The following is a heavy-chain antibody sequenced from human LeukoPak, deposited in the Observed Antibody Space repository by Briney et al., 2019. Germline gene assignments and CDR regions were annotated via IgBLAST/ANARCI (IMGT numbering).Heavy chain of an antibody. CDR1: GYTFTSYY. D-gene: IGHD3-22*01. J-gene: IGHJ4*02. Sequence: ASVKVSCKASGYTFTSYYMHWVRQAPGQGLEWMGIINPSGGSTSYAQKFQGRVTMTRDTSTSTVYMELSSLRSEDTAVYYCARDRIGGSSGYYCRPLDCWGQGTLVTVSS. CDR2: INPSGGST. CDR3: ARDRIGGSSGYYCRPLDC. V-gene: IGHV1-46*03.